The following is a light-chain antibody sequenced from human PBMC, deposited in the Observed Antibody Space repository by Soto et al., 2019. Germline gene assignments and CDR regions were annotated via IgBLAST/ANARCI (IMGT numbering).Light chain of an antibody. V-gene: IGKV1-39*01. CDR3: QQSDSGLT. J-gene: IGKJ4*01. Sequence: DIQMTKSPSSLSASVGDRVTITCRASQSVDSYLNWYQQKPGKAPNLLIYSASRLKSGVPSRFSGRGSGPDFTLTISSLQPEDFATYYCQQSDSGLTFGGGTKVEIK. CDR1: QSVDSY. CDR2: SAS.